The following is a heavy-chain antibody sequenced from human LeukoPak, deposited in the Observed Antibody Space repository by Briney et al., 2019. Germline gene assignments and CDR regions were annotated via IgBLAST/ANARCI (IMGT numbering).Heavy chain of an antibody. Sequence: GGSLRLSRAASGFTFSSYWMNWVRQAPGRGLEWVASIKEDGSEKYYVDSVRGRFTISRDNAKTSLHLQMSTLRAEDTAMYYCTRDGSGSLFDYWGQGTLVTVSS. J-gene: IGHJ4*02. CDR2: IKEDGSEK. CDR3: TRDGSGSLFDY. D-gene: IGHD2-15*01. V-gene: IGHV3-7*01. CDR1: GFTFSSYW.